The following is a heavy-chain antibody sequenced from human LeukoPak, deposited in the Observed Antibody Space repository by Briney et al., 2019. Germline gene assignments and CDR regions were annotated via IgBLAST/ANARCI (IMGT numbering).Heavy chain of an antibody. J-gene: IGHJ3*02. V-gene: IGHV4-39*01. D-gene: IGHD6-19*01. CDR3: ARHPRVKVADPGAPHI. Sequence: SETQSLTCTVSGGSLSSSSYYWGWIRQPPEKGLEWIGSIYYTGSTYYNPSLKTRITISVDTSNNQFSLKLCFVTAADTAVYYCARHPRVKVADPGAPHIGGQGTMVTVSS. CDR1: GGSLSSSSYY. CDR2: IYYTGST.